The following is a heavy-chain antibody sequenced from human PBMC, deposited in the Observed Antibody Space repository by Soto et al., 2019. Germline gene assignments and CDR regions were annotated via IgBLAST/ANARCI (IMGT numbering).Heavy chain of an antibody. CDR2: IFSNDEK. CDR1: GFSLSNARMG. CDR3: ARIMNPLDRGYYYYYYMDV. D-gene: IGHD3-10*01. V-gene: IGHV2-26*01. Sequence: ASGPTLVNPAETLTLTCTVSGFSLSNARMGVSWIRQPPGKALEWLAHIFSNDEKSYSTSLKSRLTISKDTSKSQVVLTMTNMDPVDTATYYCARIMNPLDRGYYYYYYMDVWGKGTTVTGSS. J-gene: IGHJ6*03.